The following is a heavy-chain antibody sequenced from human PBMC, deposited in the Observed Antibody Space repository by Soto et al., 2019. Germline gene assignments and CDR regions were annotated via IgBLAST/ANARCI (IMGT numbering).Heavy chain of an antibody. CDR2: IGSKTNTHAT. Sequence: EVQLVESGGGLVQPGESLKLSCAASGFTLSGSAIHWVRHPSGKGLEWVGRIGSKTNTHATVYAASVKGRFTISRDDSKNMAFLQMTSLKTEDTALYYCTATYTDNWYVGENWCQGTLVTVSS. J-gene: IGHJ4*02. V-gene: IGHV3-73*02. D-gene: IGHD1-1*01. CDR1: GFTLSGSA. CDR3: TATYTDNWYVGEN.